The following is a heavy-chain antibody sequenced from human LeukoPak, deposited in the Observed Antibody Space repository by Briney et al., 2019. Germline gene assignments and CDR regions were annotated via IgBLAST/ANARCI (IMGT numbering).Heavy chain of an antibody. Sequence: PEASVKVSCKASGYTFTSYGISWVRQAPGQGLEWMGWISAYNGNTNYAQKLQGRVTMTTDTSTSTAYMELRSLRSDDTAVYYCARDDRVNWNYLFDYWGQGTLVTVSS. J-gene: IGHJ4*02. CDR3: ARDDRVNWNYLFDY. CDR2: ISAYNGNT. D-gene: IGHD1-7*01. V-gene: IGHV1-18*01. CDR1: GYTFTSYG.